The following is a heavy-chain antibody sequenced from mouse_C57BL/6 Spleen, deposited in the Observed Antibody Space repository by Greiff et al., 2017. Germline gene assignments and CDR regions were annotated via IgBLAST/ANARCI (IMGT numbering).Heavy chain of an antibody. CDR3: ARHEEYYYGSIVYYAMDY. J-gene: IGHJ4*01. D-gene: IGHD1-1*01. CDR1: GYTFTEYT. Sequence: QVQLKQSGAELVKPWASVKLSCKASGYTFTEYTIHWVKQRSGQGLEWIGWFYPGSGSIKYNEKFKDKATLTADKSSSTGYMELSRLTSEDSAVYFCARHEEYYYGSIVYYAMDYWGQGTSVTVSS. CDR2: FYPGSGSI. V-gene: IGHV1-62-2*01.